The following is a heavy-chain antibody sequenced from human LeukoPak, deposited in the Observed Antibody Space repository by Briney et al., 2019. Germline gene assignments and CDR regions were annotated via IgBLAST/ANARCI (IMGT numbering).Heavy chain of an antibody. CDR3: AKDSIAAAGRGFLGY. CDR2: MNPNSGNT. D-gene: IGHD6-13*01. J-gene: IGHJ4*02. Sequence: ASVNVSCKASGYTFTSYDINWVRQATGQGLEWMGWMNPNSGNTGYAQKFRGRVTMTRNTSISTAYMELSSLRAEDTAVYYCAKDSIAAAGRGFLGYWGQGTLVTVSS. V-gene: IGHV1-8*01. CDR1: GYTFTSYD.